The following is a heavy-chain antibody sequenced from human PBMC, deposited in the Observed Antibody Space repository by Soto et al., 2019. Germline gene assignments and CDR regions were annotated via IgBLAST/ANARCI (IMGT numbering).Heavy chain of an antibody. Sequence: QLVESGXXXXXPGRSLRLSCAASEFTFTXXXXHWVRQAPGRGLEWVALISLDGTSEYYADSVKGRFIISRDNSKTMVYLQMNSLRPDDTAIYYCARPIPRWSYHYGMDVRGQGTTVTVSS. CDR2: ISLDGTSE. CDR3: ARPIPRWSYHYGMDV. CDR1: EFTFTXXX. V-gene: IGHV3-30-3*01. J-gene: IGHJ6*02. D-gene: IGHD2-15*01.